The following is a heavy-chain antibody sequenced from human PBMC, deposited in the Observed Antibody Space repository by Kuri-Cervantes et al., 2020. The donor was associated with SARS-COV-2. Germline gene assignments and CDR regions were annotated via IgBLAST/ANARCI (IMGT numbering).Heavy chain of an antibody. V-gene: IGHV4-39*01. J-gene: IGHJ4*02. D-gene: IGHD6-6*01. CDR3: ARGPLYRIAARPFDY. CDR2: IYYSGST. Sequence: ESLKISCTVSGGSISSSSYYWGWIRQPPGKGLEWIGSIYYSGSTYYNPSLKSRVTISVDTSKNQFSLKLSSVTAADTAVYYCARGPLYRIAARPFDYWGQGTLVTVSS. CDR1: GGSISSSSYY.